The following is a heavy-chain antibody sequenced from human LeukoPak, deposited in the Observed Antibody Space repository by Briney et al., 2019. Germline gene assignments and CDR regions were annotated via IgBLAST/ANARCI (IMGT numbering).Heavy chain of an antibody. CDR2: ISGSGGST. V-gene: IGHV3-23*01. CDR1: GFTFSSYA. CDR3: AKDLRDCSSTSCYTMGPYYFDY. D-gene: IGHD2-2*02. Sequence: GGSLRLSCAASGFTFSSYAMSWVRQAPGKGLEWVSAISGSGGSTYYADSVKGRFTISRDNSKNTLYLQMNSLRAEDTAVYYCAKDLRDCSSTSCYTMGPYYFDYWGQGTLVTVSS. J-gene: IGHJ4*02.